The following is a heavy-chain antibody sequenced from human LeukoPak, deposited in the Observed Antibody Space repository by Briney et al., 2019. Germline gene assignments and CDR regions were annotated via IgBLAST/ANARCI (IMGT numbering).Heavy chain of an antibody. CDR1: GFTFDDYG. Sequence: GGSLRLSCAASGFTFDDYGMSWVRQAPGKGLEWVSGINWNGGSTGYADSVKGRFTISRDNAKNSLYLQMNSLRAEDTALYYCARVRDGDYDAGDFDYWGREPWSPSPQ. D-gene: IGHD4-17*01. CDR2: INWNGGST. V-gene: IGHV3-20*04. CDR3: ARVRDGDYDAGDFDY. J-gene: IGHJ4*02.